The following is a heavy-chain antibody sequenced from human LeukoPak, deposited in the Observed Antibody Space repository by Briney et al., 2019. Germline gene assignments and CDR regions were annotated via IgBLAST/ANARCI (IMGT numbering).Heavy chain of an antibody. V-gene: IGHV3-23*01. CDR2: ISGSGGST. CDR1: GFTFSSYA. Sequence: GGSLRLSCAASGFTFSSYAMSWVRQAPGKGLEWVSAISGSGGSTYYADSVKGRFTISRDNSKNTLYLQMNSLRAEDTAVYYCAKSIYQLPPNYYYYMDVWGKGTTVTVSS. J-gene: IGHJ6*03. CDR3: AKSIYQLPPNYYYYMDV. D-gene: IGHD2-2*01.